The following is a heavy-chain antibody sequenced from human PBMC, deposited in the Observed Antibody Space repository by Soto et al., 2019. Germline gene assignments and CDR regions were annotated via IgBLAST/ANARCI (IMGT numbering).Heavy chain of an antibody. Sequence: GGSLRLSCAASGFTFSGSAMHWVRQASGKGLEWVGRIRSKANSYATAYAASVKGRFTISRDDSKNTAYLQMNSLKTEDTAVYYCTRRSPPDSSGYYYYYYGMDVWGQGTTVTVSS. CDR2: IRSKANSYAT. CDR1: GFTFSGSA. J-gene: IGHJ6*02. V-gene: IGHV3-73*01. CDR3: TRRSPPDSSGYYYYYYGMDV. D-gene: IGHD3-22*01.